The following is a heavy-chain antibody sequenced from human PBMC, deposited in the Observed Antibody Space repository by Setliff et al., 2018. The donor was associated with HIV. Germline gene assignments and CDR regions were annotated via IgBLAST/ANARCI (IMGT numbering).Heavy chain of an antibody. CDR2: TNPSGGSI. J-gene: IGHJ4*02. D-gene: IGHD3-16*01. V-gene: IGHV1-46*01. CDR1: GYPFSTYF. CDR3: ARAAASKNIRGEYYFDY. Sequence: ASVKVSCKASGYPFSTYFMHWVRQAPGQGLEWMGITNPSGGSITYAQKFQGRVTITRDTSTSTVHMELSSLRSEDTAVYYCARAAASKNIRGEYYFDYWGQGTLVTVSS.